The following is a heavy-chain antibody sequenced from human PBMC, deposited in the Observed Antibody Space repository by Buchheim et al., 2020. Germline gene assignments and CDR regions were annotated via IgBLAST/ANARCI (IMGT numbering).Heavy chain of an antibody. CDR2: IYHTGAT. D-gene: IGHD6-13*01. Sequence: QVQLQESGPGLVAPSGTLSLTCAVSDDSITSNNWWTWVRQAPGKGLEWIGHIYHTGATNYSPSLESRVSMSVDTSKNLFSLTLTSLTAADTALYFCARAKDEQHLGVYFDSWGQG. CDR3: ARAKDEQHLGVYFDS. V-gene: IGHV4-4*02. CDR1: DDSITSNNW. J-gene: IGHJ4*02.